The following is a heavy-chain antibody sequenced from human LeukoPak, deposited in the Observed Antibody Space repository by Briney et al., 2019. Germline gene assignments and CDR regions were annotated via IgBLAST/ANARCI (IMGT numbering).Heavy chain of an antibody. V-gene: IGHV1-8*02. J-gene: IGHJ4*02. CDR3: ASFQKQV. CDR2: MSPNSGNT. Sequence: ASVKGSCKASGYTFTSYDINWVRQATGQGLEWVGWMSPNSGNTGSAQKFQGRVTMTRNTSISTAYMELSSLRSEDTAVYYCASFQKQVWGQGTLVTVSS. CDR1: GYTFTSYD.